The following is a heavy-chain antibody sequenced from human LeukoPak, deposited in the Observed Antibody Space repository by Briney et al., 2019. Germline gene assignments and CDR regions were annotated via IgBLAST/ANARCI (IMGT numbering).Heavy chain of an antibody. CDR1: RFTFSSYT. Sequence: GGSLRLSCAASRFTFSSYTMKWVRQAPGRGLEWVSSISGSSSYIYYADSVKGRFTISRDNARNSLYLQMDSLRAEDTAVYYCAKVDVDTAMAFDYWGQGTLVTVSS. V-gene: IGHV3-21*01. CDR2: ISGSSSYI. CDR3: AKVDVDTAMAFDY. D-gene: IGHD5-18*01. J-gene: IGHJ4*02.